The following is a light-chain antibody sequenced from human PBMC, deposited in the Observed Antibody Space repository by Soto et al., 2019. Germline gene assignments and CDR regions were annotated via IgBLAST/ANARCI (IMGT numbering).Light chain of an antibody. Sequence: DIVVTQTPLSSPVTLGQPASISCRSSESLVHSDGTTYLSWFQQRPGQPPRLLIYHISNRFSGVPDRFSGSGAGTDFTLKISRVEDEDVGVYYCMQANQFPYTFGQGTKLEIK. V-gene: IGKV2-24*01. CDR1: ESLVHSDGTTY. CDR2: HIS. J-gene: IGKJ2*01. CDR3: MQANQFPYT.